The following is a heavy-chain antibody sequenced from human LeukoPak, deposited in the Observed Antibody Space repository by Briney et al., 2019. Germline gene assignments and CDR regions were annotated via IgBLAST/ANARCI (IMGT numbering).Heavy chain of an antibody. CDR1: GGSFSGYY. J-gene: IGHJ4*01. CDR3: TRLSAMLRGPEPIYYFDS. D-gene: IGHD3-10*01. V-gene: IGHV4-34*01. Sequence: SETLSLTCAVYGGSFSGYYWSWIRQPPGKGLEWIGEINHSGSTNYNPSLKSRVTISVDTSKNQFSLKLTSVTAADTAMYYCTRLSAMLRGPEPIYYFDSWGQGTLVTVSS. CDR2: INHSGST.